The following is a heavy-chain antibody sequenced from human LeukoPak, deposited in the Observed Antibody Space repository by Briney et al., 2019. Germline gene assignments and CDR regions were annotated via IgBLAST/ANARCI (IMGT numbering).Heavy chain of an antibody. CDR2: ITSSSSYM. D-gene: IGHD4-23*01. CDR3: AIGGSNSPVISVH. Sequence: GGSLRLSCAASGFSFSDYNMNWVRQPPGKGLEWVSSITSSSSYMYYADSVKGRFTISRDNAGNSLYLQMESLRAEDTAVYYCAIGGSNSPVISVHWGQGTLVTVSS. J-gene: IGHJ4*02. V-gene: IGHV3-21*01. CDR1: GFSFSDYN.